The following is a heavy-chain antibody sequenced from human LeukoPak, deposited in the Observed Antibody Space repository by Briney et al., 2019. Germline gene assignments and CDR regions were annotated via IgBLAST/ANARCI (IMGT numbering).Heavy chain of an antibody. CDR2: ISGSGGST. CDR1: GFTFSSYA. D-gene: IGHD2-2*01. J-gene: IGHJ4*02. Sequence: PGGSLRLSCAASGFTFSSYAMSWVRQAPGKGLEWVSAISGSGGSTYYADSVKGRFTISRDSSKNTLYLQMNSLRAEDTAVYYCAKDGDDIVVVPAAIGPDYWGQGTLVTVSS. CDR3: AKDGDDIVVVPAAIGPDY. V-gene: IGHV3-23*01.